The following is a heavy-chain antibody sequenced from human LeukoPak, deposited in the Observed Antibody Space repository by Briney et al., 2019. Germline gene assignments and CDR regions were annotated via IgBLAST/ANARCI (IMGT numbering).Heavy chain of an antibody. Sequence: SETLSLTCTVSGGSISSSSYYWGWIRQPPGKGLEWIGSIYYSGSTYYNPSLKSRVTISVDTSKNQFSLKLSSVTAADTAVYYCARHAMVFWKFGYSYGTSSFDYWGQGTLVTVSS. V-gene: IGHV4-39*01. CDR3: ARHAMVFWKFGYSYGTSSFDY. CDR2: IYYSGST. D-gene: IGHD5-18*01. CDR1: GGSISSSSYY. J-gene: IGHJ4*02.